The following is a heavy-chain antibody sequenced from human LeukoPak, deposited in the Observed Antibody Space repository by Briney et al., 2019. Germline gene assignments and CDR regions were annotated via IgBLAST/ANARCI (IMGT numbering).Heavy chain of an antibody. CDR2: ISSNGGST. J-gene: IGHJ4*02. Sequence: GGSLRLSCAASGFTFSSYAMSWVRQAPGKGLEWVSAISSNGGSTYYANSVKGRFTISRDNSKNTLYLQMGSLRAEDMAVYYCARVASYSSGWYYFDYWGQGTLVTVSS. D-gene: IGHD6-19*01. CDR1: GFTFSSYA. V-gene: IGHV3-64*01. CDR3: ARVASYSSGWYYFDY.